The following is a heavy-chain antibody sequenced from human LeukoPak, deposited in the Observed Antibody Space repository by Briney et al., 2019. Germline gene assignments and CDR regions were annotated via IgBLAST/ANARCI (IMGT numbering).Heavy chain of an antibody. J-gene: IGHJ4*02. CDR2: IYYSGST. Sequence: SETLSLTCTVSGGSISSGDYYWSWIRQPPGTGLEWIGYIYYSGSTYYNPSLKSRVTISVDTSKNQFSLKLSSVTAADTAVYYCARVNCSSTSCFIDYWGQGTLVTVSS. CDR1: GGSISSGDYY. D-gene: IGHD2-2*01. CDR3: ARVNCSSTSCFIDY. V-gene: IGHV4-30-4*01.